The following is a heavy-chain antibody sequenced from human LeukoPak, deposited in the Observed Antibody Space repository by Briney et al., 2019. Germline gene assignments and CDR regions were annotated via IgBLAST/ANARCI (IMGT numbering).Heavy chain of an antibody. D-gene: IGHD5-18*01. Sequence: GGSLRLSCAASGFTFDDYAMPWVRQAPGKGLEWVSGISWNSGSIGYADSVKGRFTISRDNAKNSLYLQMNSLRAEDMALYYCAKDTAADTAMVGFDYWGQGTLVTVSS. J-gene: IGHJ4*02. CDR2: ISWNSGSI. CDR1: GFTFDDYA. V-gene: IGHV3-9*03. CDR3: AKDTAADTAMVGFDY.